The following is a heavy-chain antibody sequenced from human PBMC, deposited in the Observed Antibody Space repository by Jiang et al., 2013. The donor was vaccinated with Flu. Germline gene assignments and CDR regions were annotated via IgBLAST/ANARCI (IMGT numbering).Heavy chain of an antibody. Sequence: GLVQPGRSLRLSCTASGITFGDYAMSWVRQAPGKGLEWVSAISDSGGSTYYADSVKGRFTISRDNSKNTLYLQMNSLRAEDTAVYYCAKDPSAYSNSWYYFDYWGQGTLVTVSS. CDR1: GITFGDYA. CDR3: AKDPSAYSNSWYYFDY. CDR2: ISDSGGST. D-gene: IGHD6-13*01. V-gene: IGHV3-23*01. J-gene: IGHJ4*02.